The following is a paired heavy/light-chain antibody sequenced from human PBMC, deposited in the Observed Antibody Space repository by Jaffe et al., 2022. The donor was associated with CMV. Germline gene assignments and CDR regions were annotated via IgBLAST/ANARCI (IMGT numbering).Heavy chain of an antibody. J-gene: IGHJ4*02. Sequence: EVQLVESGGGLVQPGGSLRLSCTTSGFTFSSYEMNWVRQAPGKGLEWLAYISNAATTIYYADSVKGRFTISRDNANNALYLEMNSLSAEDTAVYYCARESGGPTDYWGQGTLVTVSS. CDR3: ARESGGPTDY. D-gene: IGHD2-15*01. V-gene: IGHV3-48*03. CDR1: GFTFSSYE. CDR2: ISNAATTI.
Light chain of an antibody. CDR3: QQYSTSSWT. CDR1: QDISNY. CDR2: AAS. Sequence: DIQMTQSPSSLSASVGDRVTITCRASQDISNYLGWLQQKPGKAPKSLIYAASSLHSGVPSRFSGNRSGTDFTFTIDSLQPEDFATYYCQQYSTSSWTFGQGTKVEIK. V-gene: IGKV1-16*01. J-gene: IGKJ1*01.